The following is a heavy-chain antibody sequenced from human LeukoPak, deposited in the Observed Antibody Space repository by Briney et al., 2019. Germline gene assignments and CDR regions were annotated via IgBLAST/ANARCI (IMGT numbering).Heavy chain of an antibody. CDR1: GGSFSGYY. Sequence: PSETLSLTCAVYGGSFSGYYWSWIRQPPGKGLEWIGEINHSGSTNYNPSLKSRVTISVDTSKNQFSLKLSSVTAADTAVYYCARGMDPYYYGSGSYRNFDYWGQGTLVTVSS. CDR3: ARGMDPYYYGSGSYRNFDY. D-gene: IGHD3-10*01. V-gene: IGHV4-34*01. CDR2: INHSGST. J-gene: IGHJ4*02.